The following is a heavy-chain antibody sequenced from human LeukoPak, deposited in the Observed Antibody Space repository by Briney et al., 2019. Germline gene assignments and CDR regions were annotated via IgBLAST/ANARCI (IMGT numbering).Heavy chain of an antibody. D-gene: IGHD3-10*01. V-gene: IGHV3-33*01. CDR1: GFTFSGYG. J-gene: IGHJ4*02. CDR2: IWYDGSSK. CDR3: ARDRTPLVRGVIGDFDY. Sequence: GGSLRLSCAASGFTFSGYGIHWVRQAPDKGLEWVAVIWYDGSSKYYADSVKGRFTISRDNSKNTLYLQMNSLRAEDTAVYYCARDRTPLVRGVIGDFDYWGQGTLVTVSS.